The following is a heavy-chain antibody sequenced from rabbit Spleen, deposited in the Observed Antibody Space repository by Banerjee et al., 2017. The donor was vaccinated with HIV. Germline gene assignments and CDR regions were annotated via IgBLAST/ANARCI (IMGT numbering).Heavy chain of an antibody. CDR3: ARGSATMTMVITGYYLKL. Sequence: QSLEESGGGLVQPEGSLTLTCKASGFSFSSNDYMCWVRQAPGKGLEWIACTVGGRSTFTYYASWVNGRFTISKTSSTTVTLQMTSLTAADTATYFCARGSATMTMVITGYYLKLWGQGTLVTVS. D-gene: IGHD2-1*01. CDR2: TVGGRSTFT. J-gene: IGHJ4*01. CDR1: GFSFSSNDY. V-gene: IGHV1S40*01.